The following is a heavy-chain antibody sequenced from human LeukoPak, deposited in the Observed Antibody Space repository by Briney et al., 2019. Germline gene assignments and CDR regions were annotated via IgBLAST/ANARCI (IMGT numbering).Heavy chain of an antibody. D-gene: IGHD6-6*01. CDR2: IYYSGST. CDR3: ARRASEASSSDYFDY. Sequence: PSETLSLTCAVYGGSFSGSYWSWIRQPPGKGLEWIGSIYYSGSTYYNPSLKSRITMPVDTSKNQFSLKLSSVTAADTAVYYCARRASEASSSDYFDYWGQGTLVTVSS. V-gene: IGHV4-34*01. J-gene: IGHJ4*02. CDR1: GGSFSGSY.